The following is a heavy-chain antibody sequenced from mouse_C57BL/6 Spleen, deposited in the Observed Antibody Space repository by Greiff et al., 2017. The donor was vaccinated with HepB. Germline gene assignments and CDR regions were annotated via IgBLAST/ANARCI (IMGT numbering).Heavy chain of an antibody. D-gene: IGHD2-3*01. CDR2: IDPNSGGT. CDR3: ATFYDGYDYAMHY. V-gene: IGHV1-72*01. J-gene: IGHJ4*01. Sequence: VQLQQSGAELVKPGASVKLSCKASGYTFTSYWMHWVKQRPGRGLEWIGRIDPNSGGTKYNEKFESKATLTVDKPSSTAYMQLSSLTSEDSAVYYCATFYDGYDYAMHYWGQGTSVTVSS. CDR1: GYTFTSYW.